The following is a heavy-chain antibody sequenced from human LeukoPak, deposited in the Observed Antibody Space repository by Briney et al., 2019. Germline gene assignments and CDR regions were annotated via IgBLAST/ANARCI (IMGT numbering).Heavy chain of an antibody. CDR3: ARALSTLMVREVMDP. CDR2: IYHSGST. D-gene: IGHD3-10*01. J-gene: IGHJ5*02. Sequence: SETLSLTCAVSGGSISSSNWWSWVRQPPGKGLEWIGQIYHSGSTNYNPSLKSRVTISVDKSKNQFSLKLSSVTAADTAVYYCARALSTLMVREVMDPWGQGTLVTVSS. CDR1: GGSISSSNW. V-gene: IGHV4-4*02.